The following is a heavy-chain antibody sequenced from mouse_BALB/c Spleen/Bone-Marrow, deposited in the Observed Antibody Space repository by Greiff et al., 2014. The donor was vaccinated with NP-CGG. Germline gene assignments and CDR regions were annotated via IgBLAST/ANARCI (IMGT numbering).Heavy chain of an antibody. CDR3: AIGLLEDY. Sequence: QVQLQQSGAELVKPGASVKLSCKASGYTFTSYWMHWVKQRPGQGLEWIGEINPSNGRTNYNEKFKSKATLTVDKSSSTAYMQLSGLTSEDSAVYYCAIGLLEDYWGQGTSVTVSS. V-gene: IGHV1S81*02. CDR2: INPSNGRT. D-gene: IGHD2-10*01. CDR1: GYTFTSYW. J-gene: IGHJ4*01.